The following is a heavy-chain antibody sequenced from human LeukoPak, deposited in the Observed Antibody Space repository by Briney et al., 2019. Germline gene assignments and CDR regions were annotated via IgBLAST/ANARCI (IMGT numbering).Heavy chain of an antibody. J-gene: IGHJ3*02. CDR1: GGSFSGYY. CDR3: ARGRKYCSCTSCYRRSAAFDI. Sequence: SETLSLTCAVYGGSFSGYYCSWIRQPPGKGLEWIGEINHSGSTNYNPSLKSRVTISVDTSKNQFSLKLSSVTAADTAVYYCARGRKYCSCTSCYRRSAAFDIWGQGTMVTVSS. CDR2: INHSGST. D-gene: IGHD2-2*01. V-gene: IGHV4-34*01.